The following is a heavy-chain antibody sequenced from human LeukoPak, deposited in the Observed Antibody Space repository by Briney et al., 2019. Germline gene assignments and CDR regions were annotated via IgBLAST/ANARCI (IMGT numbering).Heavy chain of an antibody. Sequence: GESLKISCKAPGYSFSNYWIGWVRQVPGKGLKWMGIIYPGDSDTRYSPSFQGQVTISADKSISTAYLQWSSLKASDTAMYYCARPSSRGGSYFDYWGQGTLVTVSS. CDR1: GYSFSNYW. V-gene: IGHV5-51*01. CDR3: ARPSSRGGSYFDY. J-gene: IGHJ4*02. CDR2: IYPGDSDT. D-gene: IGHD1-26*01.